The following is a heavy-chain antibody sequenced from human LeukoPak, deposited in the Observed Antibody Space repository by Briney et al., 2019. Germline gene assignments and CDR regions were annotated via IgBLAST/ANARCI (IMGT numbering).Heavy chain of an antibody. V-gene: IGHV1-24*01. D-gene: IGHD6-19*01. Sequence: ASVKVSCKVSGYTXXEXXXHXXXXXXGXGXXWXXGXXPXDXETIYXQKFQGRVTMTEDTSTDTAYMELSSLRSEDTAVYYCATVKVGYSSGWRHNYYGMDVWGQGTTVTVSS. CDR1: GYTXXEXX. J-gene: IGHJ6*02. CDR3: ATVKVGYSSGWRHNYYGMDV. CDR2: XXPXDXET.